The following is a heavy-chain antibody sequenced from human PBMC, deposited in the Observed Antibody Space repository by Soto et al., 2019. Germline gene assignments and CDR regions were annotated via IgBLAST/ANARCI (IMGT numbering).Heavy chain of an antibody. CDR2: IIPILGIA. CDR1: GGTFSSYT. V-gene: IGHV1-69*04. Sequence: ASVKVSCKASGGTFSSYTISWVRQAPGQGLEWMGRIIPILGIANYAQKFQGRVTITADKSTSTAYMELSSLRSEDTAVYYCAREQLVVRGVTGENYMDVWGKGTTVTVSS. CDR3: AREQLVVRGVTGENYMDV. J-gene: IGHJ6*03. D-gene: IGHD3-10*01.